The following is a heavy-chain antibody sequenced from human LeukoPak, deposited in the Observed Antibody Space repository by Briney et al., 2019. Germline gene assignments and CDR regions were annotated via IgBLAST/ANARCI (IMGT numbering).Heavy chain of an antibody. V-gene: IGHV1-24*01. D-gene: IGHD6-13*01. CDR1: GYTLTELS. Sequence: ASVKVSCKVSGYTLTELSMRWVRQAPGKGLEWMGGFDPEDGETIYAQKFQGRVTMTEDTSTDTAYMELSSLRSEDTAVYYCATVPRGYDAFDIWGQGTMVTVSS. J-gene: IGHJ3*02. CDR2: FDPEDGET. CDR3: ATVPRGYDAFDI.